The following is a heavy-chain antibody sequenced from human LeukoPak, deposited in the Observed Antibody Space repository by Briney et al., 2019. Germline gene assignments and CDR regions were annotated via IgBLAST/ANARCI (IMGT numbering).Heavy chain of an antibody. V-gene: IGHV1-46*01. D-gene: IGHD2-15*01. CDR3: ARGAPVGGYCSGGSCSRGGDYYYMDV. CDR2: INPSGGST. CDR1: GYTFTSYY. J-gene: IGHJ6*03. Sequence: ASVKVSCKASGYTFTSYYMHWVRQAPGQGLEWMGIINPSGGSTSYAQKFQGRVTMTRDMSTSTVYMELSSLRSEDTAVYYCARGAPVGGYCSGGSCSRGGDYYYMDVWGKGTTVTVSS.